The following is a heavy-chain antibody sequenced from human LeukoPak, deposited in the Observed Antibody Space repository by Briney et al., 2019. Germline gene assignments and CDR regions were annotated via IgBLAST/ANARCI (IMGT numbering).Heavy chain of an antibody. CDR1: GFTFSSYA. CDR3: ARVRNWNYVRYYYYGMDV. J-gene: IGHJ6*02. CDR2: ISYDGSNK. Sequence: PGRSLRLSCAASGFTFSSYAMHWVRQAPGKGLEWVAVISYDGSNKYYADSVKGRFTISRDNSKNTLYLQMNSLRAEDTAVYYCARVRNWNYVRYYYYGMDVRGQGTTVTVSS. V-gene: IGHV3-30-3*01. D-gene: IGHD1-7*01.